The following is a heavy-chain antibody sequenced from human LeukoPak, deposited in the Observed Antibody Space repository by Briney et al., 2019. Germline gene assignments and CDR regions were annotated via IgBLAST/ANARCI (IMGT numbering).Heavy chain of an antibody. CDR3: ARDLADIVVVVAAPYYYYGMDV. J-gene: IGHJ6*04. CDR1: GYTFTSYY. CDR2: INPSGGST. V-gene: IGHV1-46*01. Sequence: ASVKVSCKASGYTFTSYYMHWVRQAPGQGLEWMGIINPSGGSTSYAQKFQGRVTMTRDTSTSTVYMELSSLRSEDTAVYYCARDLADIVVVVAAPYYYYGMDVWGKGTMVTVSS. D-gene: IGHD2-15*01.